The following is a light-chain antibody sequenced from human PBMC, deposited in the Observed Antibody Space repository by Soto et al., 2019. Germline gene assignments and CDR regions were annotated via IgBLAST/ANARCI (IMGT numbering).Light chain of an antibody. CDR2: DAS. V-gene: IGKV1-6*01. Sequence: AIQMTHSPSSLPASVGDRVTITCRASQGIRDDLAWYQQKPGRAPRLLIYDASTLQDGVPSRFSGSGSGTDFTLIISGQQAEDFATYYCLQHYSYPFPFGQRTRME. CDR3: LQHYSYPFP. J-gene: IGKJ5*01. CDR1: QGIRDD.